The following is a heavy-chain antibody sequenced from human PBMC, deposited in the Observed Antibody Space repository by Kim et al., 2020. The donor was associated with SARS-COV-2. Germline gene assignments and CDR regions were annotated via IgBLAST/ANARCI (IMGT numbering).Heavy chain of an antibody. D-gene: IGHD1-26*01. CDR2: IYYSGST. V-gene: IGHV4-39*07. J-gene: IGHJ5*02. CDR1: GGSISSSSYY. CDR3: ARSFLWELLPGWFDP. Sequence: SETLSLTCTVSGGSISSSSYYWGWIRQPPGKGLEWIGSIYYSGSTYYNPSLKSRVTISVDTSKNQFSLKLSSVTAADTAVYYCARSFLWELLPGWFDPWGQGTLVTVSS.